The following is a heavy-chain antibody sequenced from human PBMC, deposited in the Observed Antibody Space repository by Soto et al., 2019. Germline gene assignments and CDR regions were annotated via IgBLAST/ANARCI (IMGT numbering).Heavy chain of an antibody. CDR2: IYYSGST. Sequence: SETLSLTCTVSGDSISSSSYYWGWIRQPPGKGLEWIGSIYYSGSTYYNPSLKSRVTISVDTSKNQFSLKLSSVTAADTAVYYCARLYCSGGSCYSGALSHYYYYMDVWGKGTTVTVSS. CDR1: GDSISSSSYY. CDR3: ARLYCSGGSCYSGALSHYYYYMDV. V-gene: IGHV4-39*01. D-gene: IGHD2-15*01. J-gene: IGHJ6*03.